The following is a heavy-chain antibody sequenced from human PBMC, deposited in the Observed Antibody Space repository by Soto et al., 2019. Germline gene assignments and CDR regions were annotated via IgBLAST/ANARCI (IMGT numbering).Heavy chain of an antibody. CDR3: ASYWYSSSLDTTRSKSNWFYH. CDR2: IIPIFGTA. V-gene: IGHV1-69*01. CDR1: GGTFSSYA. J-gene: IGHJ5*02. D-gene: IGHD6-13*01. Sequence: QVQLVQSGAEVKKPGSSVKVSCKASGGTFSSYAISWVRQAPGQGLEWMGGIIPIFGTANYAQKFQGRVTITTDESTSTAYMELSSLRSGDTAVYYCASYWYSSSLDTTRSKSNWFYHWGQGTLVTVSS.